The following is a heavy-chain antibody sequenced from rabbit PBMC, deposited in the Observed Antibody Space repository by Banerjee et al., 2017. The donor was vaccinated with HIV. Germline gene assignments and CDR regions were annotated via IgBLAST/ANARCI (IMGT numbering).Heavy chain of an antibody. Sequence: QEQLVESGGGLVQPGGSLKLSCVASGFDFSSYGVGWVRQAPGKGQKWIGYIDPDFNTTYYAPWVNGRFTMPSHNAQNTLYLQLNSLTVADTATYFGVRGDDDYPTYFNLWGPVTLVTVS. J-gene: IGHJ4*01. CDR2: IDPDFNTT. CDR1: GFDFSSYG. D-gene: IGHD2-1*01. CDR3: VRGDDDYPTYFNL. V-gene: IGHV1S47*01.